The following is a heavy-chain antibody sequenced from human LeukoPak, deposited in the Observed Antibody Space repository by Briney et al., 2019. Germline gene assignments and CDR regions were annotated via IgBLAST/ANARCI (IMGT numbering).Heavy chain of an antibody. V-gene: IGHV1-69*06. D-gene: IGHD3-10*01. Sequence: SVKVSCKASGGNFNNYAINWVRQAPGQGLEWMGGIIPIFGSANYAQKFQDRVTITADRSTTTVYMELSSLRSEDTAMYYCERDSPHYYASGSFDGWGRGTMVTVST. CDR3: ERDSPHYYASGSFDG. J-gene: IGHJ3*01. CDR2: IIPIFGSA. CDR1: GGNFNNYA.